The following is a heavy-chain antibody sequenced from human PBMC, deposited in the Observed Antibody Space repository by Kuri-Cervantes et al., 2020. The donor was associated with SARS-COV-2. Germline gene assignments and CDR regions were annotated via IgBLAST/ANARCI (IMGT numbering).Heavy chain of an antibody. V-gene: IGHV3-21*01. CDR3: ARVPLRGFGESATTIYYYYMDV. CDR1: GFTFSSYS. D-gene: IGHD3-10*01. CDR2: ISSSSSYI. J-gene: IGHJ6*03. Sequence: GESLKISCAASGFTFSSYSMNWVRQAPGKGLEWVSSISSSSSYIYYADSVKGRFTISRDNAKNSLYLRMNSLRAEDTAVYYCARVPLRGFGESATTIYYYYMDVWGKGTTVTVSS.